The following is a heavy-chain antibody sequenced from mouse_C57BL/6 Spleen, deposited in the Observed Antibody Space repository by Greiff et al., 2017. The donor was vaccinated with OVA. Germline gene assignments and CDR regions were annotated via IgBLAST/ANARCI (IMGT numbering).Heavy chain of an antibody. V-gene: IGHV1-82*01. CDR2: IYPGDGDT. Sequence: VQLQESGPELVKPGASVKISCTASGYAFSSSWMNWVKQRPGKGLEWIGRIYPGDGDTNYNGKFKGKATLTADKSSSTAYMQLSSLTSEDSAVYFCARGDYDEAWFAYWGQGTLVTVSA. CDR1: GYAFSSSW. J-gene: IGHJ3*01. CDR3: ARGDYDEAWFAY. D-gene: IGHD2-4*01.